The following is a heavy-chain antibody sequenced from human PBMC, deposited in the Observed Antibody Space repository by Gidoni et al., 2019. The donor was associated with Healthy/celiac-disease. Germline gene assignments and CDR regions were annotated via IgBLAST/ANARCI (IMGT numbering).Heavy chain of an antibody. V-gene: IGHV6-1*01. CDR1: GDSVPSNPAA. CDR3: AREGIAAAGTRLDDAFDI. J-gene: IGHJ3*02. CDR2: TYYRSKWYN. D-gene: IGHD6-13*01. Sequence: QVQLQQSAPGLVKPSQTLPLTCAISGDSVPSNPAAWNWTRQSPSRALEWLGRTYYRSKWYNDYAVSVKSRITINPDTSKNQFSLQLNSVTAEDTAVYYCAREGIAAAGTRLDDAFDIWGQGTMVTVSS.